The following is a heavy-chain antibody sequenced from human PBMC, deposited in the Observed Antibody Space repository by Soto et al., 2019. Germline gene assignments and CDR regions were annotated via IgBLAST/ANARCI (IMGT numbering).Heavy chain of an antibody. J-gene: IGHJ4*02. D-gene: IGHD3-22*01. Sequence: SETLSLTCAVSGGSISSSNWWSWVRQPPGKGLEWIGEIYHSGSTNYNPSLKSRVTISVDKSKNQFSLKLSSVTAADTAVYYCARGGHYYDSSVYSRDYWGQGTLVTVSS. CDR2: IYHSGST. V-gene: IGHV4-4*02. CDR3: ARGGHYYDSSVYSRDY. CDR1: GGSISSSNW.